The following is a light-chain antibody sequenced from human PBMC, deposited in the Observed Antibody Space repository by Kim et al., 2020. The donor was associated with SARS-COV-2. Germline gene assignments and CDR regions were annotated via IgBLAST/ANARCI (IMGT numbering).Light chain of an antibody. V-gene: IGKV3-20*01. CDR2: GAS. CDR1: QSVSSSY. J-gene: IGKJ4*01. Sequence: EIVLTRSPATLSLSPGERAALSCRASQSVSSSYLAWYQQKPGQAPRLLIYGASSRATGIPDRFSGSGSGTDFTLTITRLEPDDFAVYYCQQYGTSPLTFGGGTKLEI. CDR3: QQYGTSPLT.